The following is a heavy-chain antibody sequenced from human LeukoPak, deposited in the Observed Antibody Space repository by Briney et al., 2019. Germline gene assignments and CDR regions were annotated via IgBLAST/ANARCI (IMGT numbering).Heavy chain of an antibody. CDR3: AVGSHYYDSSGYLDY. V-gene: IGHV3-53*01. J-gene: IGHJ4*02. Sequence: GGSLRLSCAASGFTVSSNYMSWVRQAPGKGLEWVSVIYGGGSTYYADSVKGRFTISRDNSKNTLYLQMNSLRAEDTAVYYCAVGSHYYDSSGYLDYWGQGTLVTVSS. D-gene: IGHD3-22*01. CDR2: IYGGGST. CDR1: GFTVSSNY.